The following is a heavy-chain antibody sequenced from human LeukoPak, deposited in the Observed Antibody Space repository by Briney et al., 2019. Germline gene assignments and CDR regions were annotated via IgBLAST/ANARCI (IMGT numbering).Heavy chain of an antibody. CDR1: GFTFSTYS. V-gene: IGHV3-21*01. Sequence: GGSLRLSCAASGFTFSTYSMNWVRQAPGKGLEWVSSISSSSSYIYYADSVKGRFTISRDNAKNSLYLQMNSLRAEDTAVYYCAREGPGRVTTFLDYWGQGTLVTVSS. D-gene: IGHD4-11*01. CDR3: AREGPGRVTTFLDY. J-gene: IGHJ4*02. CDR2: ISSSSSYI.